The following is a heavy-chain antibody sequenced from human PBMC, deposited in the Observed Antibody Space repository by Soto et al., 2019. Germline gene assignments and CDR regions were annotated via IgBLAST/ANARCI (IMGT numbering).Heavy chain of an antibody. D-gene: IGHD3-16*01. CDR3: ERAYEGDYFDY. V-gene: IGHV3-30-3*01. CDR2: ISYDGSNK. Sequence: QVQLVESGGGVVQPGRSLRLSCAASGFTFSSYAMHWVRQAPGKGLEWVAGISYDGSNKYYADSVKGRFTISRDHAKNARYLQMTTLSVDDTAVYYGERAYEGDYFDYCGQGSPLAVSS. CDR1: GFTFSSYA. J-gene: IGHJ4*02.